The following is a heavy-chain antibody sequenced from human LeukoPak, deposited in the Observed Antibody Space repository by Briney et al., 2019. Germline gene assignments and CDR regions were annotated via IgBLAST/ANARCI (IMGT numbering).Heavy chain of an antibody. V-gene: IGHV1-18*01. CDR2: ISAYNGNT. J-gene: IGHJ6*03. CDR1: GYTFTSYG. CDR3: ARVAYSSGWWGTSNRYYYYYMDV. Sequence: ASVKVSCKASGYTFTSYGISWVRQAPGQGLEWMGWISAYNGNTNYAQKLQGRVTMTTDTSTSTAYMELRSLRSDDTAVYYCARVAYSSGWWGTSNRYYYYYMDVWGKGTTVTVS. D-gene: IGHD6-19*01.